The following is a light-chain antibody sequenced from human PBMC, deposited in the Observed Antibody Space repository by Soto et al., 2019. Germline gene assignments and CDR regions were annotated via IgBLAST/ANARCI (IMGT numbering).Light chain of an antibody. V-gene: IGLV9-49*01. CDR3: GTDHGTGSDFVYV. CDR2: VGTGGTVR. CDR1: SGYSNYK. Sequence: QPVLTQPPSASAALGASVTLTCTLSSGYSNYKVDWYQQRPGKGPRFVMRVGTGGTVRSKGDGIPDRFSVLASGLNRYLTIKNIQEEDESDYHCGTDHGTGSDFVYVFGPGTKVTVL. J-gene: IGLJ1*01.